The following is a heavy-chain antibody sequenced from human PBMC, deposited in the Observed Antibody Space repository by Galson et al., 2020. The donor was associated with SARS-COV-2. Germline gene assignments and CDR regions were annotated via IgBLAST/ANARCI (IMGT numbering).Heavy chain of an antibody. J-gene: IGHJ4*02. CDR1: AFSFSSYA. D-gene: IGHD2-15*01. V-gene: IGHV3-23*01. CDR2: ISGGGGTT. CDR3: AKVAYTLGYCVGGTCPEPFDY. Sequence: GESLKISCAASAFSFSSYAMSWVRQAPGKGLEWVSIISGGGGTTFFADSVKGRFTISRDNSRNTLYLQMNSLGAEDTAVYYCAKVAYTLGYCVGGTCPEPFDYWGQGTLVTVSS.